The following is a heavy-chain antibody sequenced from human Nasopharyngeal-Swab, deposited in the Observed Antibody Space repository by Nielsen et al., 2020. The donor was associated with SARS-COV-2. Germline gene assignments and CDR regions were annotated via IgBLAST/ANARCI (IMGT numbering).Heavy chain of an antibody. Sequence: GGSLRLSCAASGFTFSSYAMHWVRQAPGKGLEWVAVISYDRSNKHYADSVKGRFTISRDNSKNTLYLQMNSLRGEDTAVYYCAKDHKMDSGGGVGYMDVWGKGTTVTVSS. CDR3: AKDHKMDSGGGVGYMDV. J-gene: IGHJ6*03. CDR1: GFTFSSYA. V-gene: IGHV3-30*01. CDR2: ISYDRSNK. D-gene: IGHD3-16*01.